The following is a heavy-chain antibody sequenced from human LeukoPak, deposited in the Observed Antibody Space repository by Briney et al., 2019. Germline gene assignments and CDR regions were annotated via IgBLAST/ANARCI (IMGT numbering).Heavy chain of an antibody. CDR2: ISSTSSDT. CDR1: GFIFSDYY. CDR3: AAPYYYGSGSLLNYYYGMDV. V-gene: IGHV3-11*06. D-gene: IGHD3-10*01. Sequence: PGGSLRLSCAASGFIFSDYYMSWIRQTPGKGLEWLSYISSTSSDTDYADSVKGGFTISRDNAKKSLFLQMNSLRAEDTGVYYCAAPYYYGSGSLLNYYYGMDVWGKGTTVTVSS. J-gene: IGHJ6*04.